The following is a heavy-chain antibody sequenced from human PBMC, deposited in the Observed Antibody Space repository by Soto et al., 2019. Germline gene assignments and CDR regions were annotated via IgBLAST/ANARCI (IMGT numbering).Heavy chain of an antibody. Sequence: GGSLRLSCAASGFTFSSYGMHWVRQAPGKGLEWVAVISYDGSNKYYADSVKGRFTISRGNSKNTLYLQVNSLRAEDTAVYYCAKSYYYDSSGYYNWFDPWGQGTLVTVSS. J-gene: IGHJ5*02. CDR1: GFTFSSYG. D-gene: IGHD3-22*01. V-gene: IGHV3-30*18. CDR3: AKSYYYDSSGYYNWFDP. CDR2: ISYDGSNK.